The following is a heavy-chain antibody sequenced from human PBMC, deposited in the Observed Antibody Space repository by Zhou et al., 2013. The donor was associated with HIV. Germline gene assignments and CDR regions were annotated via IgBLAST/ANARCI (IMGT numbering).Heavy chain of an antibody. Sequence: QVQLVQSGAEVKTPGASVKISCRASVFSFNTYYMDWVRQAPGQGLEWMGFVNPAGGNTVAQKFQGRLTMTRDTSTSTDYMELTSLTSEDTAVYFCARPSRSTIAAATDSWGQGTLVSVSS. J-gene: IGHJ4*02. CDR1: VFSFNTYY. V-gene: IGHV1-46*02. CDR2: VNPAGGNT. D-gene: IGHD6-13*01. CDR3: ARPSRSTIAAATDS.